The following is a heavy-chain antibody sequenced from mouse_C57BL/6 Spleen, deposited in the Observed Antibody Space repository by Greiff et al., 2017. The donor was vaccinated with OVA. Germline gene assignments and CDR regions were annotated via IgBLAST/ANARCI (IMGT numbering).Heavy chain of an antibody. CDR2: IYPGSGST. D-gene: IGHD2-4*01. CDR3: ATDYDEGPWFAY. CDR1: GYTFTSYW. V-gene: IGHV1-55*01. Sequence: QVQLKESGAELVKPGASVKMSCKASGYTFTSYWITWVKQRPGQGLEWIGDIYPGSGSTNYNEKFKSKATLTVDTSSSTAYMQLSSLTSEDSAVYYCATDYDEGPWFAYWGQGTLVTVSA. J-gene: IGHJ3*01.